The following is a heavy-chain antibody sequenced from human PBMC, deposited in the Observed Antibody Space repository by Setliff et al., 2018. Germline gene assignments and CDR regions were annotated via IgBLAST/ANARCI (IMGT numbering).Heavy chain of an antibody. CDR2: ISXXXXXX. CDR3: VRGSGPRVVVAMPFDY. J-gene: IGHJ4*02. CDR1: GFVFTNYA. D-gene: IGHD2-2*01. V-gene: IGHV1-18*01. Sequence: ASVKVSCKASGFVFTNYAITWVRQAPGQGLEWMGWISXXXXXXXXAQKFXXXVTITADTSTGTAYLELRSLTSDDTAVYYCVRGSGPRVVVAMPFDYWGQGTPVTVPQ.